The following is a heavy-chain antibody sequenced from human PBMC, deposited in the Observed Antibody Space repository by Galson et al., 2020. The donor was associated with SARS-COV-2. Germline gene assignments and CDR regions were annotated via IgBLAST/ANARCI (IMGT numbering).Heavy chain of an antibody. D-gene: IGHD3-9*01. J-gene: IGHJ6*02. V-gene: IGHV1-2*02. Sequence: ASVKVSCKASGYTFTDYYIHWVRQAPGQGREGMGWINPKSGGTNYAQKFEGRVTMTRDTSITTAYMELSRLRADETAVYYCARLRYYDVLTGYIVDVWGQGTMVTVSS. CDR2: INPKSGGT. CDR1: GYTFTDYY. CDR3: ARLRYYDVLTGYIVDV.